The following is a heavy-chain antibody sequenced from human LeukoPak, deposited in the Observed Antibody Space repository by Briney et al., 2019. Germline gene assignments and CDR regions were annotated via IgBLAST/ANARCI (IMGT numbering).Heavy chain of an antibody. CDR1: GYTFTSYY. J-gene: IGHJ4*02. V-gene: IGHV1-46*01. D-gene: IGHD4-17*01. CDR2: INPSGGST. Sequence: PGASVRVSCTASGYTFTSYYMHWVRQAPGQGLEWMGIINPSGGSTSYAQKFQGRVTMTRDTSTSTVYMELSSLRSEDTAVYYCARDYGDYVPSQYLDYWGQGTLVTVSS. CDR3: ARDYGDYVPSQYLDY.